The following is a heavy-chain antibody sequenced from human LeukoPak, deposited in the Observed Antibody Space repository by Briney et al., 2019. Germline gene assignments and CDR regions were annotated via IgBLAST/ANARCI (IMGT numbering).Heavy chain of an antibody. CDR1: GFTFSSYA. Sequence: GGSLRLSRAASGFTFSSYAMSWVRQAPGKGLEWVSAISGSGGSTYYADSVKGRFTISRDNSKNTLYLQMNSLRAEDTAVYYCAKALLWFGELLPDDAFDIWGQGTMVTVSS. V-gene: IGHV3-23*01. CDR3: AKALLWFGELLPDDAFDI. CDR2: ISGSGGST. D-gene: IGHD3-10*01. J-gene: IGHJ3*02.